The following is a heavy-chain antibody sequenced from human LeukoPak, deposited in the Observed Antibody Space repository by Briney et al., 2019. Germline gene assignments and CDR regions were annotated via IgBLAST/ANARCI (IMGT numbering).Heavy chain of an antibody. D-gene: IGHD3-10*01. CDR1: VDSVSSNSAA. V-gene: IGHV6-1*01. CDR2: TYYRSKWYN. CDR3: AKSSVLLWFGELLHWFDP. Sequence: SQTLSLTCAISVDSVSSNSAAWNWIRQSPSRGLEWLGRTYYRSKWYNDYAVSVKSRITINPDTSKNQFSLQLNSVTPEDTAVYYCAKSSVLLWFGELLHWFDPWGQGTLVTVSS. J-gene: IGHJ5*02.